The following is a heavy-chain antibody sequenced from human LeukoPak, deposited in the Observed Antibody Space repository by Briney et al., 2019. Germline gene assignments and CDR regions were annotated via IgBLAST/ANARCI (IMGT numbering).Heavy chain of an antibody. V-gene: IGHV4-38-2*01. Sequence: PSETLSLTCAVSGYSISSGYYWGWIRQPPGKGLEWIGSIYHSGSTYYIPSLKSRVTISVDTSKNQFSLKLSSVTAADTAVYYCARLGGRGCSSTSCYPLDYWGQGTLVTVSS. J-gene: IGHJ4*02. CDR1: GYSISSGYY. D-gene: IGHD2-2*01. CDR3: ARLGGRGCSSTSCYPLDY. CDR2: IYHSGST.